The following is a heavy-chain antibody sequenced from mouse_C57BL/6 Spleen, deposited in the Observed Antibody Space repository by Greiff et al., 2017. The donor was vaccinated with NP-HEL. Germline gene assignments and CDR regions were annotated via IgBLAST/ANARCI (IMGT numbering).Heavy chain of an antibody. D-gene: IGHD1-1*01. Sequence: VQLQQSGAELARPGASVKLSCKASGYTFTSYGISWVKQRTGQGLEWIGEIYPRSGNTYYNEKFKGKATLTADKSSSTAYMELRSLSSEDSAVYFCARYYYGSSAPARDSWGQGTSVTVSS. CDR1: GYTFTSYG. CDR3: ARYYYGSSAPARDS. CDR2: IYPRSGNT. V-gene: IGHV1-81*01. J-gene: IGHJ4*01.